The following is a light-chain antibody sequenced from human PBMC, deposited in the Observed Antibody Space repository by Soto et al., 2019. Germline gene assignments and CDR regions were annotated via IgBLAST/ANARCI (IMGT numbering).Light chain of an antibody. CDR2: AAS. J-gene: IGKJ4*01. Sequence: IQLTQSPSSLSASVGDRVTITCRASQGISSYLVWYQQKPGKAPKLLIYAASTLQSGVPSRFSGSGSGTDFTLTTRSLQPEDFGIYYCQQINSYPLTFGGGTKVDIK. V-gene: IGKV1-9*01. CDR3: QQINSYPLT. CDR1: QGISSY.